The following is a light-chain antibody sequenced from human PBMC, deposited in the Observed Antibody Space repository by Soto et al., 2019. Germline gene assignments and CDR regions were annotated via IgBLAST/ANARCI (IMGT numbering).Light chain of an antibody. CDR3: QHYGTSLYT. J-gene: IGKJ2*01. CDR1: QSVSTN. V-gene: IGKV3-15*01. CDR2: DAS. Sequence: EIVMTQSPATLSVSPGERVTFSCRASQSVSTNVAWYQQKPGQAPRLLIYDASTRATGIPAKFSGSGSGTGFTLTISRLEPEDFAVYYCQHYGTSLYTFGQGTKLEIK.